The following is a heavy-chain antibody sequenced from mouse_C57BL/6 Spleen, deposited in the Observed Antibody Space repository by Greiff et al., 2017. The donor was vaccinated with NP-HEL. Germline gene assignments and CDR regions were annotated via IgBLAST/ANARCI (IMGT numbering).Heavy chain of an antibody. CDR1: GYTFTDYE. Sequence: QVQLQQSGAELVRPGASVTLSCKASGYTFTDYEMHWVKQTPVHGLEWIGAIDPETGGTAYNQKFKGKAILTADKSSSTAYMELRSLTSEDSAVYYCTRLTTVGADYWGHGTTLTVSS. V-gene: IGHV1-15*01. D-gene: IGHD1-1*01. CDR2: IDPETGGT. CDR3: TRLTTVGADY. J-gene: IGHJ2*01.